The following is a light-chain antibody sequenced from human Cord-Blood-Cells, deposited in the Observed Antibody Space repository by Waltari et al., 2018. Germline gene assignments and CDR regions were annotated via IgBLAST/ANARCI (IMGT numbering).Light chain of an antibody. J-gene: IGKJ4*01. Sequence: EIVMTQSPATLSVSPGERATLSYRASQSVSSNLAWYQQKPGQAPRLLIYGASTRATGIPARFSGSGSGTEFTLTISSLQSEDFAVYYCQQYNNGLTFGGGTKVEIK. V-gene: IGKV3-15*01. CDR3: QQYNNGLT. CDR1: QSVSSN. CDR2: GAS.